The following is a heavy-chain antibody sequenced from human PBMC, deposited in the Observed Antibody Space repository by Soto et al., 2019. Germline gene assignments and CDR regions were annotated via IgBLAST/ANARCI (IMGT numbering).Heavy chain of an antibody. CDR1: GYSFISYA. CDR2: INAGNGNT. V-gene: IGHV1-3*01. D-gene: IGHD2-21*02. Sequence: ASVKVSCKASGYSFISYAIHWVRQAPGQRLEWMGWINAGNGNTKYSQKFQGRVTITRDTSASTAYMELSSLRSEDTAVYYCARSIVVVTALDYWGQGTLVTVSS. CDR3: ARSIVVVTALDY. J-gene: IGHJ4*02.